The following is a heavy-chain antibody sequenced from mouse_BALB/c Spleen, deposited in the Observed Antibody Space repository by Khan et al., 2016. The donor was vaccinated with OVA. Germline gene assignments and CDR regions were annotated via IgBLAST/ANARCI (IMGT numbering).Heavy chain of an antibody. V-gene: IGHV2-2*02. CDR1: GFSLTSYG. J-gene: IGHJ4*01. CDR3: ARTYFSYGNYGDYYTMDY. D-gene: IGHD2-1*01. Sequence: QVQLQQSGPGLVQPSQSLSITCTVSGFSLTSYGVPWVRQSPGKGLEWLGVIWSGGSTDYNSAFISRLTISKDNSKSQVFFKMNSMQDNDTAIYXVARTYFSYGNYGDYYTMDYWGQGTSVTVSS. CDR2: IWSGGST.